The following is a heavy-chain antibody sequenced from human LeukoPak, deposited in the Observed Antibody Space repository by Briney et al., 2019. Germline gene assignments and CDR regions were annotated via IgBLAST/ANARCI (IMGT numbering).Heavy chain of an antibody. Sequence: PGRSLRLSCAASGFTFSSYGMHWVRQAPGKGLEWVAVISYDGSNKYYADSVKGRFTISRDNSKNTLYLQMNSLRAEDTAVYYCAKDRESSGWSPFDYYYYGMDVWGQGTTVTVSS. J-gene: IGHJ6*02. CDR2: ISYDGSNK. CDR1: GFTFSSYG. CDR3: AKDRESSGWSPFDYYYYGMDV. D-gene: IGHD6-19*01. V-gene: IGHV3-30*18.